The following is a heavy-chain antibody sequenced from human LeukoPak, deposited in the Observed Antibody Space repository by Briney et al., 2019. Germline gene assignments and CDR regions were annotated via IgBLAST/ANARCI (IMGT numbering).Heavy chain of an antibody. Sequence: GGSLRLSCAGSGSTFSTSALDWVRQTPGKGLLWDSFIGNDGKTTNYADSVKGRFTISRDNTKNTLYLQMNSLRAEDTAVYYCARGRDYAMDVWGKGTTVTVSS. CDR2: IGNDGKTT. D-gene: IGHD3-10*01. CDR3: ARGRDYAMDV. V-gene: IGHV3-74*01. J-gene: IGHJ6*04. CDR1: GSTFSTSA.